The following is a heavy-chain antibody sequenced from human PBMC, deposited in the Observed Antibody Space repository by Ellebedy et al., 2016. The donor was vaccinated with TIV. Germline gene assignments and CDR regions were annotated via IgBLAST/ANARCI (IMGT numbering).Heavy chain of an antibody. Sequence: GESLKISCAASGFIFSSHDMHSVRQATGKGLEWVSGIGAPGDTNCPGSVKGRFTISRDNSKNTLYLQMNSLRAEDTAVYYCASHYYPASGYFYGVYWGQGTLVTVSS. D-gene: IGHD3-22*01. CDR2: IGAPGDT. V-gene: IGHV3-13*01. CDR1: GFIFSSHD. J-gene: IGHJ4*02. CDR3: ASHYYPASGYFYGVY.